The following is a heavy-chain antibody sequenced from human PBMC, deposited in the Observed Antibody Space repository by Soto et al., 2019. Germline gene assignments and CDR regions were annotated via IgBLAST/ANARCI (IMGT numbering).Heavy chain of an antibody. V-gene: IGHV4-31*03. CDR2: IYYSGST. D-gene: IGHD5-12*01. Sequence: QVQLQESGPGLVKPSQTLSLTCTVSGGSISSGGYYWSWIRQHPGKGLEWIGYIYYSGSTYYNPSLKSRVTISVDTSKNQCSLKLSSVTAADTAVYYCARTSLSGYDAGAFDYWGQGTLVTVSS. CDR1: GGSISSGGYY. CDR3: ARTSLSGYDAGAFDY. J-gene: IGHJ4*02.